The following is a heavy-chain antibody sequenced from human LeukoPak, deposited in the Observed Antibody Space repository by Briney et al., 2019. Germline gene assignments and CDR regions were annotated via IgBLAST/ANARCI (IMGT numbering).Heavy chain of an antibody. CDR2: IYHSGST. CDR1: AYSINSGYY. J-gene: IGHJ4*02. Sequence: PSETLSLTCTVSAYSINSGYYWDWIRQPPGKGLEWIGSIYHSGSTYYNPSLKSRVTISVDTSKNQFSLKLSSVTAADTAVYYCARRNLGYMVRGVLFFDYWGQGTLVTVSS. V-gene: IGHV4-38-2*02. D-gene: IGHD3-10*01. CDR3: ARRNLGYMVRGVLFFDY.